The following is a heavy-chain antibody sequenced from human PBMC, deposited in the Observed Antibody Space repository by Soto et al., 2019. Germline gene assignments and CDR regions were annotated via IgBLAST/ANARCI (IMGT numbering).Heavy chain of an antibody. CDR2: IYYSGST. J-gene: IGHJ4*02. Sequence: SETLSLTCTVSGGSISSYYWSWIRQPPGKGLEWIGYIYYSGSTNYNPSLKSRVTISVDTSKNQFSLKLSSVTAADTAVYYCARRACSGGSCYQKYYFDYWGQGTLVTVSS. V-gene: IGHV4-59*08. D-gene: IGHD2-15*01. CDR1: GGSISSYY. CDR3: ARRACSGGSCYQKYYFDY.